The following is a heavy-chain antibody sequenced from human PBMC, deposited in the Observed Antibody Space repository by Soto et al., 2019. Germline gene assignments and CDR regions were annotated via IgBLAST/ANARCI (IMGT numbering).Heavy chain of an antibody. CDR1: GGSISPYY. D-gene: IGHD3-22*01. V-gene: IGHV4-59*12. Sequence: PSETLSLTCAVSGGSISPYYWAWIRRPPGKGLEWLGYIYFGGTTTYNPSHKSRLTMSLDKSKNQFSLKLTSVAAADTAVYYCARLGGFYQAFDSWGQGALVT. CDR3: ARLGGFYQAFDS. CDR2: IYFGGTT. J-gene: IGHJ4*02.